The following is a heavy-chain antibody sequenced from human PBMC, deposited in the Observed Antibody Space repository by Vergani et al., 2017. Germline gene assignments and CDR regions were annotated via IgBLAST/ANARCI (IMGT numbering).Heavy chain of an antibody. CDR3: AGSLYLCFDY. CDR1: GGSISSSSYY. J-gene: IGHJ4*02. V-gene: IGHV4-39*01. CDR2: IYYSGRT. D-gene: IGHD2-2*02. Sequence: QLQLQESGPGLVKPSETLYLTCTVSGGSISSSSYYWGWIRQPPGKGLEWIGSIYYSGRTYYNRSLKSRVTISVETSKNQFSLKLSSVTAADTAVYYCAGSLYLCFDYWGQGTLVTVSS.